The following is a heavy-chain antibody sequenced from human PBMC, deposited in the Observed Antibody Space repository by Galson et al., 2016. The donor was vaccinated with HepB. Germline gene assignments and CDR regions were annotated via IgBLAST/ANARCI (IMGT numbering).Heavy chain of an antibody. CDR1: GFTVSSNY. J-gene: IGHJ3*02. CDR2: IYSGGDT. Sequence: LRLSCAASGFTVSSNYMSWVRQAPGKGLEWVSIIYSGGDTYYADSVKGRFTISRDTLRNTLCVQMNSLRAEDTAVYYCARGNDHGTGAFGIWGQGTMVTASS. D-gene: IGHD1-1*01. V-gene: IGHV3-66*01. CDR3: ARGNDHGTGAFGI.